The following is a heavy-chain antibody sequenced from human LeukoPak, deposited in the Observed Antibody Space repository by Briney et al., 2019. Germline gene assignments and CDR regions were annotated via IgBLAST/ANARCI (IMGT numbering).Heavy chain of an antibody. J-gene: IGHJ4*02. CDR1: GFIFSDYG. D-gene: IGHD6-19*01. V-gene: IGHV3-23*01. CDR2: IVPSGATS. CDR3: AKIPSAVPGRGFDY. Sequence: PGGSLRLSCGASGFIFSDYGMNWVRQAPGKGLEWVSGIVPSGATSYYADSVKGRFTISRDNSKNTLYLQMNSLRTDDTAVYYCAKIPSAVPGRGFDYWGQGTLVTVSS.